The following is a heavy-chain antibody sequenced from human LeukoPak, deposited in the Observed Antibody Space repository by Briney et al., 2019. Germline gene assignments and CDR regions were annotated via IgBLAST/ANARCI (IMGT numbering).Heavy chain of an antibody. CDR2: INHSGST. D-gene: IGHD2-8*01. J-gene: IGHJ4*02. CDR1: GGSFSGYY. Sequence: SETLSLTCAVYGGSFSGYYWSWIRQPPGKGLEWIGEINHSGSTNVNPSLKSRVTTSVDTSKNQFSLKLSSVTAADTAVYYCARHTPLMTFDHWGQGTRVTVSS. CDR3: ARHTPLMTFDH. V-gene: IGHV4-34*01.